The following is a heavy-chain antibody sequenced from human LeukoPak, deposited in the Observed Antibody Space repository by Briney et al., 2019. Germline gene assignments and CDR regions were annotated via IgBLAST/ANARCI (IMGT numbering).Heavy chain of an antibody. CDR2: ISYDEMYQ. J-gene: IGHJ4*02. Sequence: GRSLRLSCAASGFTFNIYGMHWVRQAPGKGLEWVAGISYDEMYQYYADSVKGRFTISRDNSKNTLFLQMNSLRAEDTAIYYCAKDRDYYGSGSDYWGQGTLVTASS. CDR1: GFTFNIYG. CDR3: AKDRDYYGSGSDY. V-gene: IGHV3-30*18. D-gene: IGHD3-10*01.